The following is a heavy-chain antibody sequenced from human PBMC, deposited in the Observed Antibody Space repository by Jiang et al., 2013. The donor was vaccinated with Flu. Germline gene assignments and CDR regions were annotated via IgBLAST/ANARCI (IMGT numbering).Heavy chain of an antibody. Sequence: LLKPSETLSLTCAVSGDSISTNYWSWIRQPPGKALEWIGFIYNSGSTRYNPSLKSRVTIAVDTSKNQFSLTLSSVTAADTAVYYCARGGASGSYGRLDNWGQGTLVTVSS. D-gene: IGHD1-26*01. J-gene: IGHJ4*02. CDR3: ARGGASGSYGRLDN. CDR1: GDSISTNY. CDR2: IYNSGST. V-gene: IGHV4-59*01.